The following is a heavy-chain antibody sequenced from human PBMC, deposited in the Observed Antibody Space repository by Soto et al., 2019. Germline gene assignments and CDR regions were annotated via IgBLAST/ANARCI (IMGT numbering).Heavy chain of an antibody. J-gene: IGHJ2*01. Sequence: QVQLQQWGAGPLRPLETLSLTRGVSGGSFSGYYWPWIRQSPGKGLEWVSEINDRGSINYNPSLTSRDSITRITSNRHYSRYLSSVTAADTAVYYYATESHDILTGPLWVWYFEHSGRGTLVTV. CDR2: INDRGSI. D-gene: IGHD3-9*01. CDR3: ATESHDILTGPLWVWYFEH. CDR1: GGSFSGYY. V-gene: IGHV4-34*01.